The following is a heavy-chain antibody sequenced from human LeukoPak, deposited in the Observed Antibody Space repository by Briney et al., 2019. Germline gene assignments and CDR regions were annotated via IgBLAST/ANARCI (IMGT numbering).Heavy chain of an antibody. Sequence: GGSLRLSCAASGFTFSSYAMHWVRQAPGKGLEWVAVISYDGSNKYYADSVKGRFTISRDNSKNTLYLQMNSLRAEDTAVYYCTGGGLVRGVTHWFDPWSQGTLVTVSS. J-gene: IGHJ5*02. CDR2: ISYDGSNK. D-gene: IGHD3-10*01. V-gene: IGHV3-30-3*01. CDR1: GFTFSSYA. CDR3: TGGGLVRGVTHWFDP.